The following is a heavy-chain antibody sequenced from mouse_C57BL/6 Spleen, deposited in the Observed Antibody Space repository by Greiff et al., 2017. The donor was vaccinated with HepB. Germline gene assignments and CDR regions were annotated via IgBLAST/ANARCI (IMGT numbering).Heavy chain of an antibody. Sequence: QVQLQQPGTELVKPGASVKLSCKASGYTFTSYWMHWVKQRPGQGLEWIGNINPSNGGTNYNEKFKSKATLTVDKSSSTAYMQLRSLTSEDSAVYYCARGGALATVVATEAMDYWGQGTSVTVSS. CDR3: ARGGALATVVATEAMDY. CDR1: GYTFTSYW. J-gene: IGHJ4*01. D-gene: IGHD1-1*01. V-gene: IGHV1-53*01. CDR2: INPSNGGT.